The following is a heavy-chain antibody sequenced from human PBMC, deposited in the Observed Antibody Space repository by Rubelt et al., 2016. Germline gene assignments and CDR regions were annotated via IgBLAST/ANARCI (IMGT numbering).Heavy chain of an antibody. Sequence: QVQLQQWGAGLLKPSETLSLTCAVYGGSFSGYYWSWIRQPPGKGLEWIGEINHSGSTNYNPSLKSRVTISVDTSKNQFSLKLSSVTAADTAVYYCARHMPKAGLYYYGSGSCDYWGQGTLVTVSS. CDR2: INHSGST. V-gene: IGHV4-34*01. CDR1: GGSFSGYY. CDR3: ARHMPKAGLYYYGSGSCDY. J-gene: IGHJ4*02. D-gene: IGHD3-10*01.